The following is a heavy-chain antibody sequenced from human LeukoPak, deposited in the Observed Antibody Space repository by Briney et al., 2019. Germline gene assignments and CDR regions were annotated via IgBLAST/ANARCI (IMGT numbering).Heavy chain of an antibody. J-gene: IGHJ4*02. CDR2: IYYSGST. CDR1: GGSIITYY. D-gene: IGHD2-8*01. CDR3: ARSGTKTNGFDY. V-gene: IGHV4-59*01. Sequence: PSETLSVTCTVSGGSIITYYWSWIRQPRGKGLEWIGYIYYSGSTNYSPSLQSRGTIYVDTSKNQFSLRLSSVTAADTAMYYCARSGTKTNGFDYWGQGTLVTVSS.